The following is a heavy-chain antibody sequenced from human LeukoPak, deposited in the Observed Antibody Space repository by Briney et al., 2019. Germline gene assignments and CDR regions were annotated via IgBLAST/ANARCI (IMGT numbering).Heavy chain of an antibody. J-gene: IGHJ6*02. Sequence: ASLKVSCKASGYTFTCYYLHWVRQAPGQGLEWMGWINPDSGGRNYAQKFKGRVTMTRDTSISTAYMELSGLRSDDTAVYYCARDPIVQAGYYYGMDVWGQGTTVTVSS. CDR1: GYTFTCYY. D-gene: IGHD2/OR15-2a*01. CDR3: ARDPIVQAGYYYGMDV. V-gene: IGHV1-2*02. CDR2: INPDSGGR.